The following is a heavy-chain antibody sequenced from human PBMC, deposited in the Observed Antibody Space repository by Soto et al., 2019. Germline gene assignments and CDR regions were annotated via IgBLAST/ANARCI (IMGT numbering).Heavy chain of an antibody. Sequence: ASVKVSCKASGYTFTSYAMHWVRQAPGQRLEWMGWINAGNGNTKYSQKFQGRVTITADKSTSTAYMELRSLRSEDTAVYYCARGTRGGSYYYYGLDVWGQGTTVTVS. D-gene: IGHD1-26*01. CDR3: ARGTRGGSYYYYGLDV. J-gene: IGHJ6*02. CDR1: GYTFTSYA. CDR2: INAGNGNT. V-gene: IGHV1-3*01.